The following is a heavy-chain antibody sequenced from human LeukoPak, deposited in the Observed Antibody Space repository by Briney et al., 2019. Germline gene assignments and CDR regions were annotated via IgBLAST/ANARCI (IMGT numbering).Heavy chain of an antibody. J-gene: IGHJ5*02. Sequence: PGGSLRLSCVASGFTFIPYAMSWFRQAPGKGLEWVGFIRSKAYGGTTEYAASVKGRFTISRDDSKSIAYLQMNSLKTEDTAVYYCTSMRRGGWTPLGEFDPWGQGTLVTVSS. CDR3: TSMRRGGWTPLGEFDP. D-gene: IGHD6-19*01. V-gene: IGHV3-49*03. CDR1: GFTFIPYA. CDR2: IRSKAYGGTT.